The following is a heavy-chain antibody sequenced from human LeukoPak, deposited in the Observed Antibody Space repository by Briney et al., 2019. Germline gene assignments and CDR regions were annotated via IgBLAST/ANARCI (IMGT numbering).Heavy chain of an antibody. D-gene: IGHD2-2*01. CDR3: ARERLPAASTRSWFDP. V-gene: IGHV4-34*01. CDR1: GGSFSGYY. Sequence: PSETLSLTCAVYGGSFSGYYWSWIRQPPGKGLEWIGEINHSGSTNYNPSLKSRVTISVDTSKNQLSLKLSSVTAADTAVYYCARERLPAASTRSWFDPWGQGTLVTVSS. J-gene: IGHJ5*02. CDR2: INHSGST.